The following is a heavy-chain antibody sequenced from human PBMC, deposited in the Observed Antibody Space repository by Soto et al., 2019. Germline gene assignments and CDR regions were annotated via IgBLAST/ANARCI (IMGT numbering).Heavy chain of an antibody. CDR2: IIPILGIA. CDR1: GGTFSSYT. J-gene: IGHJ6*02. CDR3: ARGTVLRYFDWLQNHYYYGMDV. D-gene: IGHD3-9*01. Sequence: SVKVSCKASGGTFSSYTISWVRQAPGQGLEWMGRIIPILGIANYAQKFQGRVTITADKSTSTAYMELSSLRSEDTAVYYCARGTVLRYFDWLQNHYYYGMDVWGQGTTVTVSS. V-gene: IGHV1-69*02.